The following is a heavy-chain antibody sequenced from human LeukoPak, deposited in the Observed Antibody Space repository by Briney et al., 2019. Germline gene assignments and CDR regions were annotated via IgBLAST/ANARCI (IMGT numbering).Heavy chain of an antibody. V-gene: IGHV3-48*04. D-gene: IGHD4-23*01. CDR1: GFTFSSYS. CDR3: ARDSPTPGDY. Sequence: GGSLRLSCAASGFTFSSYSMNWVRQAPGKGLEWVSYISSSGSTIYYADSVKGRFTISRDNAKNSLYLQMNSLRAEDTAVYYCARDSPTPGDYWGQGTLVTVSS. CDR2: ISSSGSTI. J-gene: IGHJ4*02.